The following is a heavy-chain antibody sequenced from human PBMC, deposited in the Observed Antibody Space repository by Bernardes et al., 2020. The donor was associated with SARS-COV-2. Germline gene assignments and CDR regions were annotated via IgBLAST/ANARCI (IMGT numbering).Heavy chain of an antibody. CDR1: GFSFSIYA. D-gene: IGHD6-13*01. CDR2: ISGSGDST. V-gene: IGHV3-23*01. J-gene: IGHJ3*01. CDR3: AKPWGSWVLRVAFDF. Sequence: GGSLRLSCAASGFSFSIYAMSWVRQAPGKGLEWVSAISGSGDSTYYADSVKGRFTISRDNSKNTLYLQMNSLRAEDTAVYYCAKPWGSWVLRVAFDFWGQGTMVSVSS.